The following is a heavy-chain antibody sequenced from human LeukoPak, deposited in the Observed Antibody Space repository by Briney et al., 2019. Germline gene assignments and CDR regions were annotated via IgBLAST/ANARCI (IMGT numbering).Heavy chain of an antibody. Sequence: GRSLRLSCAASGFTFSSYGMHWVRQAPGKGLEWVAVISYDGSNKYYADSVKGRFTISRDNSKNTLYLQMNSLRAEDTAVYYCAKPSDGYNIWDSFDYWGQGTLVTVSS. CDR2: ISYDGSNK. J-gene: IGHJ4*02. V-gene: IGHV3-30*18. CDR3: AKPSDGYNIWDSFDY. D-gene: IGHD5-24*01. CDR1: GFTFSSYG.